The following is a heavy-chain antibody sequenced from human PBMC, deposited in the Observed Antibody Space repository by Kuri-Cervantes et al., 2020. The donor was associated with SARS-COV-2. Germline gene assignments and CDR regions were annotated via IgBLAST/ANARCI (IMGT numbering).Heavy chain of an antibody. CDR3: ARQRGYSSGWYALSPDY. J-gene: IGHJ4*02. V-gene: IGHV4-38-2*01. D-gene: IGHD6-19*01. CDR2: IYHSGSA. Sequence: SETLSLTCAVSGYSFSTGYYWGWIRQPPGKGLEWIGSIYHSGSAYYNPSLKSRVTISVDTSKNQFSLKLSSVTAADTAVYYCARQRGYSSGWYALSPDYWGQGTLVTVSS. CDR1: GYSFSTGYY.